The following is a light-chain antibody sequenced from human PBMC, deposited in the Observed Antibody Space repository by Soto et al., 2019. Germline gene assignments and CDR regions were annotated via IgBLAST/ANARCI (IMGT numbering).Light chain of an antibody. CDR2: NTS. CDR3: QHRYNWPLT. J-gene: IGKJ4*01. Sequence: EIVLTQSPATLSLSPGESVTLSCRASQSISTFLGWYQQKPGQAPRLLIYNTSKRATGIPARFSGSGFGTDFTLTLSSLEPEDFAVYYCQHRYNWPLTFGGGTKVEIK. V-gene: IGKV3-11*01. CDR1: QSISTF.